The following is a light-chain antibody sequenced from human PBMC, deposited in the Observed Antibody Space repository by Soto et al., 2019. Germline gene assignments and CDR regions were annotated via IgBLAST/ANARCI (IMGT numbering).Light chain of an antibody. CDR2: KAS. CDR3: QQYDSYPRT. J-gene: IGKJ1*01. V-gene: IGKV1-5*03. Sequence: DIQMTQSPSTLSASVGDRVTITCRASQSISSWLAWYQQKPGKAPNLLIYKASTLEGGVPSRFSGSGSGTEFTLTISSLQPDDFATDYCQQYDSYPRTFGQGTKVEIK. CDR1: QSISSW.